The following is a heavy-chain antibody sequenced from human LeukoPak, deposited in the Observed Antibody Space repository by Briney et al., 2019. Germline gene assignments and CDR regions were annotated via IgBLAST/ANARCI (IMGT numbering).Heavy chain of an antibody. D-gene: IGHD6-13*01. CDR1: GFTFSSYW. V-gene: IGHV3-7*01. CDR2: IKHDGNEK. J-gene: IGHJ4*02. CDR3: ARHGQLGKDIDY. Sequence: GGSLRLSCAASGFTFSSYWMTWVRHVPGKGLEWVANIKHDGNEKYYVDSLKGRFTISRDNAKNSLYLQMNSLRFEDTAAYYCARHGQLGKDIDYWGQGTLVTVSS.